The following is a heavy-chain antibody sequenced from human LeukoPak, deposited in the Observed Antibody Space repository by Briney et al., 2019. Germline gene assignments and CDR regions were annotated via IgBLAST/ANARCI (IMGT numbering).Heavy chain of an antibody. Sequence: ASVKVSCKASGYTFTSYGISWVRQAPGQGLEWMGWISAYNGNTNYAQKLQGRVTMTTDTSTSTAYMELRGLRSDDTAVYYCARDTGDPYYYYGMDVWGQGTTVTVSS. CDR1: GYTFTSYG. CDR2: ISAYNGNT. J-gene: IGHJ6*02. D-gene: IGHD2-8*02. V-gene: IGHV1-18*01. CDR3: ARDTGDPYYYYGMDV.